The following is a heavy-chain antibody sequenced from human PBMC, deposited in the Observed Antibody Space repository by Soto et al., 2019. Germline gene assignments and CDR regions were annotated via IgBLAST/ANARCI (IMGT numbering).Heavy chain of an antibody. Sequence: PGGSLRLSCAASGFTFSTYAMTWVRQAPGKGLEWVSAISASGGSTYYADSVKGRFTISRDNSKNTLYLQMNSLRAEDTAVYYCAREIVLVPAAIDYWGQGTLVTVSS. CDR2: ISASGGST. D-gene: IGHD2-2*01. J-gene: IGHJ4*02. CDR3: AREIVLVPAAIDY. V-gene: IGHV3-23*01. CDR1: GFTFSTYA.